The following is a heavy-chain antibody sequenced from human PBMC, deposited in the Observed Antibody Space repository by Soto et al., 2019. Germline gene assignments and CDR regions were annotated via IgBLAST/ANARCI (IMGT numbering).Heavy chain of an antibody. J-gene: IGHJ4*02. D-gene: IGHD4-17*01. V-gene: IGHV5-51*01. CDR2: IYPGDSDT. Sequence: GESLKISCKGSGYIFSIYWIGWVRQVPGKGLEWMGIIYPGDSDTRYSPSFQGQVTISADKSISTAYLQWSSLKASDTAMYYCARLAVTTPDYWGQGTLVTVSS. CDR3: ARLAVTTPDY. CDR1: GYIFSIYW.